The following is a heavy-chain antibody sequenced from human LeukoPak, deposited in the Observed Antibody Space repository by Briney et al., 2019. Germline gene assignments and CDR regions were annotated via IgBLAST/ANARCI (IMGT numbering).Heavy chain of an antibody. V-gene: IGHV4-38-2*01. CDR1: GYSISSGYY. D-gene: IGHD1-26*01. CDR2: TYHSGST. CDR3: ASYSGSYYDYFDY. Sequence: SETLSLTCAVSGYSISSGYYWGWIRQPPGKGLEWIGSTYHSGSTYYNPSLKSRVTISVDTSKNQFSLKLSSVTAADTAVYYCASYSGSYYDYFDYWGQGTLVTVSS. J-gene: IGHJ4*02.